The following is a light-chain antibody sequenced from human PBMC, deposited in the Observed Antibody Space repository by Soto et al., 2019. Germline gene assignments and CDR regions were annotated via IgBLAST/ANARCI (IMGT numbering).Light chain of an antibody. V-gene: IGLV2-14*01. Sequence: QSALTQPASVSGSPGQSITISCTGTSSDVGGYNYVSWYQQHPGIAPKLLIYGVTNRPSGVSPRFPGSKSGNTASLTISGLQAEDEADYHCSSYTIASTLLYLFGTGTKLTVL. CDR2: GVT. CDR1: SSDVGGYNY. J-gene: IGLJ1*01. CDR3: SSYTIASTLLYL.